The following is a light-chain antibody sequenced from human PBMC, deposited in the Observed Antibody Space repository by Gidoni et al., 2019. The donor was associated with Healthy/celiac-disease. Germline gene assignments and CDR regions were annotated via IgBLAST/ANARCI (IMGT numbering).Light chain of an antibody. CDR3: QQNYSTPPCT. CDR1: QSISSY. Sequence: IPKTQSHSSLSASVGDRVTITCRASQSISSYLNWYQQKPGKAPKLLIYAASSLESGVPSRFSGSGSGTDFTLTISSLQPEDFATYYCQQNYSTPPCTFGQGTKLEIK. J-gene: IGKJ2*02. CDR2: AAS. V-gene: IGKV1-39*01.